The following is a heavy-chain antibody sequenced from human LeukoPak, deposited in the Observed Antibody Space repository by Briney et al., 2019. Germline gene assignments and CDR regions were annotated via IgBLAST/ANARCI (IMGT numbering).Heavy chain of an antibody. J-gene: IGHJ5*02. V-gene: IGHV4-59*12. CDR2: IYYSGST. D-gene: IGHD3-3*01. Sequence: SETLSLTCTVSGGSISSYYWSWIRQPPGKGLEWIGYIYYSGSTNYNPSLKSRVTISVDTSKNQFSLQLNSVTPEDTAVYYCAREKKITIFGVVIHRSNWFDPWGQGTLVTVSS. CDR3: AREKKITIFGVVIHRSNWFDP. CDR1: GGSISSYY.